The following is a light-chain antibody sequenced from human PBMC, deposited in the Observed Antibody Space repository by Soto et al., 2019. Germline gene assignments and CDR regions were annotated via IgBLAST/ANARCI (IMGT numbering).Light chain of an antibody. V-gene: IGKV3-15*01. CDR1: QSVSSN. J-gene: IGKJ1*01. CDR2: GAS. Sequence: EIVMTQSPATLSVSPGERATLSCRASQSVSSNLAWYQQKPGQAPRLLIYGASTRATGIPARFSGSGSGTEFTLTISSLQSEDFAVYYCQQYNNWLRTFGQGNTVEIK. CDR3: QQYNNWLRT.